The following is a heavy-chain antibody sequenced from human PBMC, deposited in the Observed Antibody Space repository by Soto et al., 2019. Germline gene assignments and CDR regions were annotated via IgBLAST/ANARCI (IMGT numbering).Heavy chain of an antibody. CDR3: ATDPLATTATTLYCFYYGMDV. CDR2: MNPNGGNT. V-gene: IGHV1-8*01. J-gene: IGHJ6*02. CDR1: GYTFTSYD. Sequence: QVQLVQSGAEVKKPGASVKVSCKASGYTFTSYDINWVRQATGQGLEWMGWMNPNGGNTGYAQKCNARVTPTQKPSMTTGYMELGSLRSEVTAVYYCATDPLATTATTLYCFYYGMDVWGQGTTVTVS. D-gene: IGHD4-17*01.